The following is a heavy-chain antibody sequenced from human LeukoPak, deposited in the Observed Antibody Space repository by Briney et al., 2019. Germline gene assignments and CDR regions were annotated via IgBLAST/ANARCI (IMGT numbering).Heavy chain of an antibody. CDR1: GGTFSSYA. CDR2: IIPIFGTA. J-gene: IGHJ3*02. Sequence: SVKVSCKASGGTFSSYAISWVRQAPGQGLEWMGGIIPIFGTANYAQKFQGRVTITTDESTSTAYMELSSLRSEDTAVYYCARERVVRGVQIDAFYIWGQGTMVTVSS. CDR3: ARERVVRGVQIDAFYI. V-gene: IGHV1-69*05. D-gene: IGHD3-10*01.